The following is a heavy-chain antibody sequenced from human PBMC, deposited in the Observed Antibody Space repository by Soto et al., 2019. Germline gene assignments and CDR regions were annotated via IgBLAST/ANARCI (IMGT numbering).Heavy chain of an antibody. CDR2: IKSKTDGGTT. V-gene: IGHV3-15*01. CDR3: TTGPSGYVTLYFDY. J-gene: IGHJ4*02. CDR1: GFTFSNAW. Sequence: EVQLVESGGGLVKPGGSLRLSCAASGFTFSNAWMSWVRQAPGKGLEWVGRIKSKTDGGTTDYAAPVKGRFTISRDDSKNTLYLQMNSLKTEDTAVYYCTTGPSGYVTLYFDYWGQGTLVTVSS. D-gene: IGHD3-3*01.